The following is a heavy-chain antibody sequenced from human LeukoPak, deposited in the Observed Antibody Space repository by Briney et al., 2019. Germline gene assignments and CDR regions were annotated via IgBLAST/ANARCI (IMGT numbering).Heavy chain of an antibody. D-gene: IGHD3-16*01. CDR2: INEDGSEK. Sequence: GGSLRLSCAASGFTFSSNWMTWVRQAPGKGLEWVANINEDGSEKYYVDSVKGRFTISRGNAKNSLYLQMNSLRAEDTAVYYCARVYRRFGDYWGQGTLVTVSS. V-gene: IGHV3-7*01. CDR1: GFTFSSNW. CDR3: ARVYRRFGDY. J-gene: IGHJ4*02.